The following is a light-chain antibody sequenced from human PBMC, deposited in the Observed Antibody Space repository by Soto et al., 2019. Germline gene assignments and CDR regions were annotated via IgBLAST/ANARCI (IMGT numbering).Light chain of an antibody. CDR2: DVS. CDR3: QKYNSYPWT. Sequence: IQLAQSPSSLSASIGDRFTITCRASQTISSWLAWYQQKPGKAPKLLIYDVSSLESGVPSRFSGSESGTEFTLTIRSLQPDDFATYSCQKYNSYPWTFGQGTKVDIK. J-gene: IGKJ1*01. CDR1: QTISSW. V-gene: IGKV1-5*01.